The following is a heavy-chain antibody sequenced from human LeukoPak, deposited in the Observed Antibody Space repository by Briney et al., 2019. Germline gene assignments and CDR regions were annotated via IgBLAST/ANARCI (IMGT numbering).Heavy chain of an antibody. CDR3: ARQRSSGWYITFDAFDI. J-gene: IGHJ3*02. CDR2: IYYNGNT. CDR1: GGSISTDNCY. D-gene: IGHD6-19*01. V-gene: IGHV4-39*01. Sequence: SETLSLTCTVSGGSISTDNCYWGWIRQPPGKGLEWIGSIYYNGNTYYNPSLKSRVTISVDTSKNQFSLKLSSVTAADTAVYYCARQRSSGWYITFDAFDIWGQGTMVTVSS.